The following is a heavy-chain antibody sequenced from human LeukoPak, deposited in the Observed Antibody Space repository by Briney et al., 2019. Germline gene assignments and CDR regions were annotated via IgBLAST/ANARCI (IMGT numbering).Heavy chain of an antibody. CDR1: GYIFTSYW. V-gene: IGHV5-51*01. CDR3: ARRSGSFQGDYNFDY. Sequence: GESLKISCKGSGYIFTSYWIAWVRQMPGKGLEWMGIIYPGDSDTRYSPSFQVQVTISADKSINTAYLQWSSLKASDTAMYYCARRSGSFQGDYNFDYWGQGTLVTVSS. J-gene: IGHJ4*02. D-gene: IGHD1-26*01. CDR2: IYPGDSDT.